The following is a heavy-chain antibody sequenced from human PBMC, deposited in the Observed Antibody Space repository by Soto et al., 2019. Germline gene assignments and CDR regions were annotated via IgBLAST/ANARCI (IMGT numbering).Heavy chain of an antibody. CDR1: GFPFSNYY. D-gene: IGHD2-21*01. CDR3: ARGGGRGLFEH. CDR2: ISPKSTYR. Sequence: NPGGSLRLSCATSGFPFSNYYMSWIRQAPGKGLEWLSHISPKSTYRNYADSVKGRFTISRDNTKSSLFLQMNSLGVEDTADYYCARGGGRGLFEHWGQGVFVTV. V-gene: IGHV3-11*06. J-gene: IGHJ4*02.